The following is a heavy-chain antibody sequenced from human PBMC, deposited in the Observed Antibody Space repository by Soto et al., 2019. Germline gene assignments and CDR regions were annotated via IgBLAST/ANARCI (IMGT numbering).Heavy chain of an antibody. J-gene: IGHJ1*01. CDR2: IYWDNGK. Sequence: SGPTLVNPTQTLTLTCVFSGFPLNTGGVTVGWIRQPLGKALEWVALIYWDNGKRYSPSLKSRLTITKETSRNQVVLTMTDVDPEDTATYFCAHSPAPRVYFQHWGEGTLVTVSS. CDR1: GFPLNTGGVT. V-gene: IGHV2-5*02. D-gene: IGHD3-10*01. CDR3: AHSPAPRVYFQH.